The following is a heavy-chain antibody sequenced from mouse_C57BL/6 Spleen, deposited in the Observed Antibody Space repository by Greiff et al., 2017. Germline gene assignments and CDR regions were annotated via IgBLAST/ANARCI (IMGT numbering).Heavy chain of an antibody. CDR1: GFTFSSYA. Sequence: EVQRVESGGGLVKPGGFLKLSCAASGFTFSSYAMSWVRQTPEKRLEWVATISDGGSYTYYPDNVKGRFTISRDNAKNNLYLQMSHLKSEDTAMYYCARGRWLAYWGQGTLVTVSA. V-gene: IGHV5-4*01. CDR3: ARGRWLAY. CDR2: ISDGGSYT. J-gene: IGHJ3*01.